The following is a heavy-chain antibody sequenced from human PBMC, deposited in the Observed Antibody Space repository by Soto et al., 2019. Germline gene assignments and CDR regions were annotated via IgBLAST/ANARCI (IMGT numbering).Heavy chain of an antibody. D-gene: IGHD6-19*01. Sequence: EVPLVESGGGLVQPGGSLRLSCAASGFTFSSYSMNWVRQAPGKGLEWVSYISGSGTTIYYADSVKGRFTVSRDNAKNSLYLQMNSLRAEDMAVYYCARTWYSSGWGWFDPWGQGTLVTVSS. CDR3: ARTWYSSGWGWFDP. CDR2: ISGSGTTI. CDR1: GFTFSSYS. J-gene: IGHJ5*02. V-gene: IGHV3-48*01.